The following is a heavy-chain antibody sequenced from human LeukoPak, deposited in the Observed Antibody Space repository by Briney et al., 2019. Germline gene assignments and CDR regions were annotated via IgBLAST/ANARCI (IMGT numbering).Heavy chain of an antibody. J-gene: IGHJ4*02. Sequence: GGSLRLSCAASGFTFSTYSMIWVRQAPGKGLEWVSSISSSSSYIYYADSVKGRFTISRDNAKNSLYLQMNSLRVEDTAVYYCVRTHSSGYYYFDSWGQGTLVTVSS. CDR1: GFTFSTYS. CDR2: ISSSSSYI. CDR3: VRTHSSGYYYFDS. D-gene: IGHD3-22*01. V-gene: IGHV3-21*01.